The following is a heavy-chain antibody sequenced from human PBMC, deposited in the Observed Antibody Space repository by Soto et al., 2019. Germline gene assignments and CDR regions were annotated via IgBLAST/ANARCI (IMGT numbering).Heavy chain of an antibody. J-gene: IGHJ4*02. CDR1: GFTFSSYG. CDR3: ARDDHTYLDY. V-gene: IGHV3-33*01. Sequence: QVQLVESGGGVVQPGRSLRLSCAASGFTFSSYGMHWVRQAPGKGLEWVAVIWYDGSNKYYADSVKGRFTTSRDNSKNTLYLQMTSLRAEDTAVYYCARDDHTYLDYWGQGTLVTVSS. CDR2: IWYDGSNK.